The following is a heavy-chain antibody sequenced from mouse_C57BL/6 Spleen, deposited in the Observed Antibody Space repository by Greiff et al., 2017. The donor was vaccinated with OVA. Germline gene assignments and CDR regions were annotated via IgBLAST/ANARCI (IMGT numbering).Heavy chain of an antibody. D-gene: IGHD1-1*01. CDR1: GFSLTSYG. V-gene: IGHV2-5*01. Sequence: QVQLKESGPGLVQPSQSLSITCTVSGFSLTSYGVHWVRQSPGKGLEWLGVIWRGGSTDYNAAFMSRLSITKDNSKSQVFFKMNSLQADDTAIYYCAKNEDYGSSRYFDVWGTGTTVTVSS. CDR2: IWRGGST. CDR3: AKNEDYGSSRYFDV. J-gene: IGHJ1*03.